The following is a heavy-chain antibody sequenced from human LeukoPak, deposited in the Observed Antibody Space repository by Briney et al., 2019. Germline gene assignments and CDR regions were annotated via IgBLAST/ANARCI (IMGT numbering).Heavy chain of an antibody. V-gene: IGHV3-30-3*01. J-gene: IGHJ4*02. CDR1: GFTFSSYA. Sequence: GRSLRLSCAASGFTFSSYAMHWVRQAPGKGLEWVAVISYDGSNKYYADSVKGRFTISRDNSKNTLYLQMNSLRAEDTAVYYCARGEGIAAAGTYYWGQGTLVTVSS. D-gene: IGHD6-13*01. CDR2: ISYDGSNK. CDR3: ARGEGIAAAGTYY.